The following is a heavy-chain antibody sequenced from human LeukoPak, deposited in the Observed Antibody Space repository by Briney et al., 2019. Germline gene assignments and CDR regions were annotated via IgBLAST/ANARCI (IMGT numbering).Heavy chain of an antibody. CDR3: ARARQLWVTGVWYFDY. CDR1: GFTFSNAW. Sequence: GGSLRLSCAASGFTFSNAWMSWVRQAPGKGLEWVSYISSSGSTIYYADSVKGRFTISRDNAKNSPYLQMNSLRAEDTAVYYCARARQLWVTGVWYFDYWGQGTLVTVSS. J-gene: IGHJ4*02. CDR2: ISSSGSTI. D-gene: IGHD5-18*01. V-gene: IGHV3-11*04.